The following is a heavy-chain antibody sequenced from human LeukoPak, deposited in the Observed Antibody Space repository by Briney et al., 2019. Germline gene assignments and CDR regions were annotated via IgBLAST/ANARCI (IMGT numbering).Heavy chain of an antibody. CDR2: ISGSGGST. CDR3: ARVLTGTTAALGY. V-gene: IGHV3-23*01. CDR1: GFTFSSYA. D-gene: IGHD1-7*01. J-gene: IGHJ4*02. Sequence: TGGSLRLSCAASGFTFSSYAMSWVRQAPGKGLEWVSAISGSGGSTYYADSVKGRFTISRDNSKNTLYLQMNSLRAEDTAVYYCARVLTGTTAALGYWGQGTLVTVSS.